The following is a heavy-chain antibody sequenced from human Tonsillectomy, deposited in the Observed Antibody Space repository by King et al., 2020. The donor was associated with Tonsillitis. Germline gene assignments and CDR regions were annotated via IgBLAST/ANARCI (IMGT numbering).Heavy chain of an antibody. V-gene: IGHV3-23*04. CDR2: ISGSGGST. D-gene: IGHD6-19*01. J-gene: IGHJ4*02. Sequence: EMQLVQSGGGLVQPGGSLRLSCAASGFTFSSYAMSWVRQAPGKGLEWVSAISGSGGSTYYADSVKGRFTISRDNSKNTLYLQMNSLRAEDTAVYYCAKGTSSGWYLENYLDYWGQGTLVTVSS. CDR1: GFTFSSYA. CDR3: AKGTSSGWYLENYLDY.